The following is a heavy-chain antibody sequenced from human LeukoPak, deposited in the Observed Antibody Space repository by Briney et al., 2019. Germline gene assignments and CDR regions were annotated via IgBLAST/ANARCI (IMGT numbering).Heavy chain of an antibody. D-gene: IGHD3-9*01. J-gene: IGHJ4*02. V-gene: IGHV1-2*02. CDR3: ARDSSDILTGYYHF. CDR1: GYTFNDYY. CDR2: INPNSGHT. Sequence: ASVKVSCKTSGYTFNDYYLHWVRQAPGKGLEWMGWINPNSGHTNYAPKFQGRVTLTTDTSISTAYMELSSLISGDTALYYCARDSSDILTGYYHFWGQGTLVTVSS.